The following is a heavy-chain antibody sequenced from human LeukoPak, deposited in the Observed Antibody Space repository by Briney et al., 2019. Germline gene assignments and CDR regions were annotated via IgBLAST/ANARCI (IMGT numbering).Heavy chain of an antibody. CDR1: GDSVSSNSAA. CDR3: ARGWEPYSSSLDF. V-gene: IGHV6-1*01. J-gene: IGHJ4*02. CDR2: TYFRSQWYN. D-gene: IGHD6-13*01. Sequence: SQTLSLTCAISGDSVSSNSAAWNWIRQSPSRGLEWLGSTYFRSQWYNEYAVSVKSRITINVDTSKNQFALQLNSVTPEDTAVYYCARGWEPYSSSLDFWGQGTLVTVSS.